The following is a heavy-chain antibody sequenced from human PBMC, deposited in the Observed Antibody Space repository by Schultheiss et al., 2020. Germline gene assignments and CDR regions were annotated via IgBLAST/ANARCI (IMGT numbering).Heavy chain of an antibody. CDR1: GFTFSSYG. J-gene: IGHJ4*02. CDR3: AKVRRDGYNPFDY. V-gene: IGHV3-30*18. D-gene: IGHD5-24*01. Sequence: GGSLRLSCAASGFTFSSYGMHWVRQAPGKGLEWVAVISYDGSNKYYADSVKGRFTISRDNSKNTLYLQMNSLRAEDTAVYYRAKVRRDGYNPFDYWGQGTLVTVSS. CDR2: ISYDGSNK.